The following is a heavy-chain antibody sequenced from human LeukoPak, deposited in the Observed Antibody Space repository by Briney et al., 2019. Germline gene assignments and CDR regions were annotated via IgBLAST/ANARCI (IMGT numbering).Heavy chain of an antibody. CDR3: ARDVGLYDFWSGNPKNYYMDV. D-gene: IGHD3-3*01. CDR1: GYTFTGYY. CDR2: INPNSGGT. V-gene: IGHV1-2*02. Sequence: ASVKVSCKASGYTFTGYYMHWVRQAPGQGLEWMGWINPNSGGTNYAQKFQGRVTMTRDTSISTAYMELSSLRSEDMAVYYCARDVGLYDFWSGNPKNYYMDVWGKGTTVTVSS. J-gene: IGHJ6*03.